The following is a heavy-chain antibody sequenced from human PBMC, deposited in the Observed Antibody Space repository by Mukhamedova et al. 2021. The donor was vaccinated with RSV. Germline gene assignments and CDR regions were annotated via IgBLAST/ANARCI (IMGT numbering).Heavy chain of an antibody. CDR3: ASLRWVRGYSYGSPGNAFDI. V-gene: IGHV3-43*02. D-gene: IGHD5-18*01. CDR2: ISGDGGST. J-gene: IGHJ3*02. Sequence: GKGLEWVSLISGDGGSTYYADSVKGRFTISRDNSKNSLYLQMNSLRTEDTALYYCASLRWVRGYSYGSPGNAFDIWGQGTMVTVSS.